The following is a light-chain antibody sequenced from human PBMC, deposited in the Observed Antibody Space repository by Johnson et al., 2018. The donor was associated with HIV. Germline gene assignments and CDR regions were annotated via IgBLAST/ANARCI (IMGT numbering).Light chain of an antibody. J-gene: IGLJ1*01. Sequence: QFVLTQPPSVSAAPGQKVTISCSGNTSNIGSNSVSWYQHLPGIAPKLLVYDSNKRPSGIPDRFSGSKSGTSATLGVTGLQTGDEADYYCGTWDSSLSAYVFGTGTKVTVL. CDR2: DSN. CDR1: TSNIGSNS. V-gene: IGLV1-51*01. CDR3: GTWDSSLSAYV.